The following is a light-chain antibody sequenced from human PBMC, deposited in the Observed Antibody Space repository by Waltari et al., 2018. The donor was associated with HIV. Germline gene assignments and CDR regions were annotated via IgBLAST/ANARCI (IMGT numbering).Light chain of an antibody. Sequence: QSALTQPASVSGSPGQSITISCTGTSSDVGGYQYVSWYQQHPGKAPKLMIFDVSNRPSGGSNRFSGSKSGNTASLTISGLQAEDEAHYFCSSYTSTTTLVVFGGGTKLTVL. CDR1: SSDVGGYQY. J-gene: IGLJ3*02. CDR2: DVS. CDR3: SSYTSTTTLVV. V-gene: IGLV2-14*03.